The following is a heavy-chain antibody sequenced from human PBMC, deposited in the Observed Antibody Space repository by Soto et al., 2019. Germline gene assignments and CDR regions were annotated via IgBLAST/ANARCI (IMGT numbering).Heavy chain of an antibody. V-gene: IGHV4-39*01. CDR3: ARTPRHNWKAGWFDP. Sequence: SETLSLTCTVSGGSISSSSYYWGWIRQPPGKGLEWIGSIYYSGSTYYNPSLKSRVTISVDTSKNQFSLKLSSVTAADTAVYYCARTPRHNWKAGWFDPWGQGTLVTVSS. J-gene: IGHJ5*02. D-gene: IGHD1-1*01. CDR2: IYYSGST. CDR1: GGSISSSSYY.